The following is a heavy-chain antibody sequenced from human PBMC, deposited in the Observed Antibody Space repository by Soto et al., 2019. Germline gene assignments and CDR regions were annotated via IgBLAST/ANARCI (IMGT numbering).Heavy chain of an antibody. V-gene: IGHV1-69*12. Sequence: QVQLVQSGAEVKKPGSSVKVSCKASGGTFSSYAISWVRQAPGQGLEWMGGIIPIFGTANYAQKFQGRVTITADESKSKAYMELSSLRSEDTAGYYCARDVKGASVSHWFDPWGQGNLVTVSS. CDR2: IIPIFGTA. CDR3: ARDVKGASVSHWFDP. CDR1: GGTFSSYA. J-gene: IGHJ5*02.